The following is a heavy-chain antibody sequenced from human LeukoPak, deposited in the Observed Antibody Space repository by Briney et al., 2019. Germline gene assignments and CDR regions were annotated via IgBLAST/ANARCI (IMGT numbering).Heavy chain of an antibody. CDR1: GDSITSASYY. CDR3: ARHAGSSWPFDY. D-gene: IGHD6-13*01. CDR2: VYYTGGT. Sequence: PSETLSLTCSVSGDSITSASYYWGWIRQPPEKGLEWIGSVYYTGGTYYSPSLKSRVTISLDTSKNQFSLKLSSVTAADTAVYYCARHAGSSWPFDYWGQGTLVTVSS. V-gene: IGHV4-39*01. J-gene: IGHJ4*02.